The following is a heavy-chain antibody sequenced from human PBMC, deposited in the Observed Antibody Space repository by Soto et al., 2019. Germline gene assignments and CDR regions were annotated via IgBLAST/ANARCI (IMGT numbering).Heavy chain of an antibody. CDR1: GFTFSSYG. V-gene: IGHV3-30*03. CDR3: ASGYISTWSFDY. CDR2: ISYDGSNK. J-gene: IGHJ4*02. Sequence: QVQLVESGGGVVQPGRSLRLSCAASGFTFSSYGMHWVRQAPGKGLEWVAVISYDGSNKYYADSVKGRFTISRDNSKNTLYLQMNSLRAEDTAVYYCASGYISTWSFDYWGQGTLVTVSS. D-gene: IGHD6-13*01.